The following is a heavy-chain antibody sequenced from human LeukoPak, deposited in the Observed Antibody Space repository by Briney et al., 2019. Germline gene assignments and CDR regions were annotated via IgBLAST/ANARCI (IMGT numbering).Heavy chain of an antibody. CDR1: GFTFSRYW. CDR2: IDSDGTNR. D-gene: IGHD6-13*01. CDR3: AREQQLVWGRWAFDI. Sequence: GGSLRLSCAASGFTFSRYWMHWVRQAPGKGLVWVSRIDSDGTNRDYADSVKGRFTISRDNAKNTVYLQMNSLRDEDTAVYYCAREQQLVWGRWAFDIWGQGTMVTVSS. V-gene: IGHV3-74*01. J-gene: IGHJ3*02.